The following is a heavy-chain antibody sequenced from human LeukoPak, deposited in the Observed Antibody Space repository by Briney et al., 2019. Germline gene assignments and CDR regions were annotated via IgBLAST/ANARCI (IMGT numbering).Heavy chain of an antibody. CDR2: MNPNSGNT. D-gene: IGHD3-10*01. CDR1: GYTFTSYD. V-gene: IGHV1-8*01. J-gene: IGHJ4*02. Sequence: RGASVKVSCKASGYTFTSYDINWVRQATGQGLEWMGWMNPNSGNTGYAQKFQGRVTMTRNTSISTAYMELSSLRSEDTAVYYCAREYGSGSYYDFDYWGQGTLVTVSS. CDR3: AREYGSGSYYDFDY.